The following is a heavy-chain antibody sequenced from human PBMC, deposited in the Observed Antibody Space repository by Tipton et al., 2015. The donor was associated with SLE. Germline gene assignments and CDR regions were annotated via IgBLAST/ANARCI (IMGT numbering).Heavy chain of an antibody. J-gene: IGHJ6*03. Sequence: LRLSCTVSGGSMSSYYWSWIRLPPGKGLEWIGCISYTGSTSYIPSLKSRVTISVDTSKNQFSLKLSSVTAADTALYYCARDRRKRHGDGFLWFGNNDDAHYHYMDVWGRGTTVTVS. CDR3: ARDRRKRHGDGFLWFGNNDDAHYHYMDV. V-gene: IGHV4-59*01. CDR2: ISYTGST. CDR1: GGSMSSYY. D-gene: IGHD3-10*01.